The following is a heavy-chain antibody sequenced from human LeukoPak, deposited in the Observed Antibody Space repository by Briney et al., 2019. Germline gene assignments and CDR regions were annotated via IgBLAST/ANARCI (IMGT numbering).Heavy chain of an antibody. D-gene: IGHD6-13*01. CDR2: INHSGST. CDR1: GGSFSGYY. Sequence: SETLSLTCAVYGGSFSGYYWSWIRQPPGKGLEWIGEINHSGSTNYNPSLRSRVTISVDTSKNQFSLKLSSVTAADTAVYYCARMQLVREGWFDPWGQGTLVTVSS. V-gene: IGHV4-34*01. J-gene: IGHJ5*02. CDR3: ARMQLVREGWFDP.